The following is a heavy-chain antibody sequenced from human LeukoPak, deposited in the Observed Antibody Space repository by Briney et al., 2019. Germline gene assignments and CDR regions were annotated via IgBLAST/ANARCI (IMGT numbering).Heavy chain of an antibody. J-gene: IGHJ4*02. D-gene: IGHD1-1*01. V-gene: IGHV4-59*08. CDR1: SGSISTYY. CDR3: ARHRPVTGYFFDY. CDR2: IYYSGST. Sequence: SETLSLTCTVWSGSISTYYWSWIRQPPGKGLEWIGYIYYSGSTYFNPSLKSRVTMSKDTSKNQFSLNLASMTATDTAVYYCARHRPVTGYFFDYWGRGTLVTVSS.